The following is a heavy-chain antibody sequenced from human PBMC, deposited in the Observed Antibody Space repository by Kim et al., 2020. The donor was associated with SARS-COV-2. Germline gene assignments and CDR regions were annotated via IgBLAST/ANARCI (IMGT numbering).Heavy chain of an antibody. V-gene: IGHV5-51*01. CDR2: IRPGHSET. Sequence: GESLKISCKASGYYFPGSYIHWVRQTPGKGLEWMGLIRPGHSETKYSPSSQGHVTIPADESSSTVYFHWNSLRASGTALYYCARRVGSGGVALDSWGQG. J-gene: IGHJ4*02. D-gene: IGHD6-19*01. CDR1: GYYFPGSY. CDR3: ARRVGSGGVALDS.